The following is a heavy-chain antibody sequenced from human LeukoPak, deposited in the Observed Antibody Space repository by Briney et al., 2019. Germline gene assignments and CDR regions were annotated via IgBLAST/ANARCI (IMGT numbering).Heavy chain of an antibody. CDR2: IYYSGGT. J-gene: IGHJ4*02. CDR1: GGSISSSSYY. CDR3: ARLRGWQQLAYFDY. D-gene: IGHD6-13*01. Sequence: SETLSLTCIVSGGSISSSSYYWGWIRQPPGKGLEWIGSIYYSGGTYYNPSLKSRVTISVDTSKNQFSLKLSSVTAADTAVYYCARLRGWQQLAYFDYWGQGTLVTVSS. V-gene: IGHV4-39*01.